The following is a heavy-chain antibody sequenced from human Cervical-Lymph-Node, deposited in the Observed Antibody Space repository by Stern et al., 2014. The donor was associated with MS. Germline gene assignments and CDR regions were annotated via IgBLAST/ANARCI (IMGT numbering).Heavy chain of an antibody. V-gene: IGHV3-9*01. CDR2: VSWNSDTI. CDR3: AKGEASSITIAGTGIDY. Sequence: QLVESGGGLVQPGRSLRLSCAVSGFTFDDYAMHWVRQAPGKGLEWVSGVSWNSDTIDYAESVKGRFTISRDNAKNSLYLRMSSLRAEDTAFYFCAKGEASSITIAGTGIDYWGQGTLVTVS. J-gene: IGHJ4*02. CDR1: GFTFDDYA. D-gene: IGHD6-13*01.